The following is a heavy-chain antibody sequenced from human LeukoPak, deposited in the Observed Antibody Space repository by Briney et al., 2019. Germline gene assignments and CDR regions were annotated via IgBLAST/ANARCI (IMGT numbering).Heavy chain of an antibody. CDR1: GFTFSSYA. CDR2: ISGGGGST. CDR3: AKDASYFYDTSIDYDY. Sequence: PGGSLRLSCAASGFTFSSYAMNWVRQAPGKGLEWVSTISGGGGSTYYADSVKGRFTISRDNSKNTLYLQMNSLRAEDTAVYYWAKDASYFYDTSIDYDYWGQGTLVTVSS. D-gene: IGHD3-22*01. J-gene: IGHJ4*02. V-gene: IGHV3-23*01.